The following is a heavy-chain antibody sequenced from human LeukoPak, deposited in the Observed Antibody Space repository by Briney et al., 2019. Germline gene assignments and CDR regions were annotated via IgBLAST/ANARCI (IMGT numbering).Heavy chain of an antibody. D-gene: IGHD1/OR15-1a*01. CDR2: ISAYNGNT. V-gene: IGHV1-18*01. Sequence: ASVKVSCKASGYTFTSYGISWVRQAPGQGLEWMGWISAYNGNTNYAQKLQGRVTMTTDTSTSTAYMELRRLRSDDTAVYYCARDNKRDFYYMDFWGTGTTVSVSS. CDR1: GYTFTSYG. J-gene: IGHJ6*03. CDR3: ARDNKRDFYYMDF.